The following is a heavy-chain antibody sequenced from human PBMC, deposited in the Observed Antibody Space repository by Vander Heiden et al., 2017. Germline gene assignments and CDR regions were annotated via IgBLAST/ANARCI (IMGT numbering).Heavy chain of an antibody. V-gene: IGHV3-33*01. CDR1: GFTLGTYG. D-gene: IGHD6-19*01. CDR3: ARGAYTSGSAVYFDY. J-gene: IGHJ4*02. CDR2: IWSDGSNH. Sequence: QVHLVESGGGVVQPGGSLRLSCAASGFTLGTYGMHWVRQAPGKGLEWVALIWSDGSNHNFGDSVKGRFTISRDNSKNTVYLQMNSLRAEDTALYYCARGAYTSGSAVYFDYWGQGTLVTVSS.